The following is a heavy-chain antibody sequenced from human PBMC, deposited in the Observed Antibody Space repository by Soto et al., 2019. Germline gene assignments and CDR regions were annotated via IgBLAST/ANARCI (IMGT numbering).Heavy chain of an antibody. Sequence: QVQLVESGGGVVQPGRSLRLSCAASGFTFSSYGMHWVRQAPGKGLEWVAVIWYDGSNKYYADSVKGRFTISRDNSKNTLYLQMNSLRAEDTAVYYCARARQSCPRYYYGSGSYLDYWGQGTLVTVSS. J-gene: IGHJ4*02. CDR1: GFTFSSYG. CDR3: ARARQSCPRYYYGSGSYLDY. V-gene: IGHV3-33*01. CDR2: IWYDGSNK. D-gene: IGHD3-10*01.